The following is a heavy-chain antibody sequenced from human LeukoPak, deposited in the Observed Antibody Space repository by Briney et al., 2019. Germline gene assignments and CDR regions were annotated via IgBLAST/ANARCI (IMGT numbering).Heavy chain of an antibody. J-gene: IGHJ5*02. CDR3: ARASVDSRMGA. Sequence: SETLSLTCVVYGGSFSGYHWSWIRQPPGQGLEWIGEINDSGITSYNPSLQSRVTIAGDTSKNQLSLKSSSATVAAAAVYSCARASVDSRMGAWGQGTLVTVSS. V-gene: IGHV4-34*01. CDR1: GGSFSGYH. CDR2: INDSGIT. D-gene: IGHD3-22*01.